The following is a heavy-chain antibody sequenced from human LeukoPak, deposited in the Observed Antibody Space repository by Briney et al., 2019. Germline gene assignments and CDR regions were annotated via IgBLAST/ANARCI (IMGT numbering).Heavy chain of an antibody. CDR2: INPNSGDT. CDR1: GYTFTAYY. D-gene: IGHD2-15*01. J-gene: IGHJ3*02. CDR3: ARDRGSPDAFDI. Sequence: ASVKVSCKAPGYTFTAYYMHWVRQAPGQGLEWMGWINPNSGDTNYAQKFQGRVTMTRDTSISTAYMELSRLRSDDTAVFYCARDRGSPDAFDIWGQGTMVTVSS. V-gene: IGHV1-2*02.